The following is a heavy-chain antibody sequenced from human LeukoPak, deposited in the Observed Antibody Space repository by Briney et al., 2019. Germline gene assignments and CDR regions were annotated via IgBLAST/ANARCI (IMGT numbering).Heavy chain of an antibody. CDR3: VKAFGDISTGLVY. CDR2: ISSNGGST. D-gene: IGHD3-9*01. V-gene: IGHV3-64D*06. J-gene: IGHJ4*02. Sequence: PGGSLRLSCSASGFTFSSYAMHWVRQAPGKGLEYVSGISSNGGSTYYADSVKGRFTISRDNSKNTLFLQMSSLRAEDTAVYYCVKAFGDISTGLVYWGQGTLVTVSS. CDR1: GFTFSSYA.